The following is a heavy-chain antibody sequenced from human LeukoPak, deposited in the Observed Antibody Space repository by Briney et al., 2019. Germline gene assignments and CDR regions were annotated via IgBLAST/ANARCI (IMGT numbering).Heavy chain of an antibody. D-gene: IGHD1-1*01. J-gene: IGHJ3*01. CDR1: GFTFTTYS. Sequence: GGSLRLSCEASGFTFTTYSMTWVRQTPGEGLEWVSSISTRDTFINYADSVKGRFTISRDNARNSLFLQMTSLRAEDTAMYYCARWKPRSDALDVWGKGTMVMVSS. CDR3: ARWKPRSDALDV. V-gene: IGHV3-21*01. CDR2: ISTRDTFI.